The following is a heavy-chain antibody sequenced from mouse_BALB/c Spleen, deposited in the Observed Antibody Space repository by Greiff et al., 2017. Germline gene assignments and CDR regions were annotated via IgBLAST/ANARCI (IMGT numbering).Heavy chain of an antibody. V-gene: IGHV14-3*02. CDR3: ARRGDAMDD. Sequence: EVHLVESGAELVKPGASVKLSCTASGFNIKDTYMHWVKQRPEQGLEWIGRIDPANGNTNYDPKFQGKATITADTSSNTAYLQLSSLTSEDTAVYYCARRGDAMDDWGQGTSVTVSS. J-gene: IGHJ4*01. CDR2: IDPANGNT. CDR1: GFNIKDTY.